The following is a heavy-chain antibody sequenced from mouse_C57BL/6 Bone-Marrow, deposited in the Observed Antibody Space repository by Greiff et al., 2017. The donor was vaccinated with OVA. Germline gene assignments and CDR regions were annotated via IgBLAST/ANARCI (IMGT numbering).Heavy chain of an antibody. CDR3: ARRGNWDDWYFDV. Sequence: EVQLVESGGGLVQPGGSLKLSCAASGFTFSDYYMYWVRQTPEKRLEWVAYISNGGGSTYYPDTVKGRFTISRDNAKNTLYLQMSRLKSEDTAMYYCARRGNWDDWYFDVWGTGTTVTVSS. J-gene: IGHJ1*03. CDR2: ISNGGGST. V-gene: IGHV5-12*01. D-gene: IGHD4-1*01. CDR1: GFTFSDYY.